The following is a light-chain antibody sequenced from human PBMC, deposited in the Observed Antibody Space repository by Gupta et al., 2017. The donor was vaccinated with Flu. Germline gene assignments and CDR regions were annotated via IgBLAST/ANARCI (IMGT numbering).Light chain of an antibody. J-gene: IGLJ2*01. Sequence: QSALTQPPSASGSPGQSVTISCTGTSSDVGGYNYVSWYQQHPGKAPKLMIYEVSKRPSGGPDRFSGSKSGNTASLTVTGLQAEDEADYYCSAYAGSNNYDTVFGGGTKPTVL. CDR3: SAYAGSNNYDTV. V-gene: IGLV2-8*01. CDR2: EVS. CDR1: SSDVGGYNY.